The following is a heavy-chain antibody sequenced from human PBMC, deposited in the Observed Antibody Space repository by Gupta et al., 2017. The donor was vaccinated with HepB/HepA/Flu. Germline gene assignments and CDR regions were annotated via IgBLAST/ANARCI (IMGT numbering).Heavy chain of an antibody. J-gene: IGHJ2*01. D-gene: IGHD5-18*01. CDR1: GFSLSTSGVG. V-gene: IGHV2-5*01. Sequence: QVTLKESGPTLVKPTQTLTLTCTVSGFSLSTSGVGPAWIRQSPGKALEWLAFIYSNNEKRYSPSLKSRLTLTRDTSKNHVVLSMTNMDPMDTATYFCAHSKVTENSYYFNLWGRGTLVTVSS. CDR2: IYSNNEK. CDR3: AHSKVTENSYYFNL.